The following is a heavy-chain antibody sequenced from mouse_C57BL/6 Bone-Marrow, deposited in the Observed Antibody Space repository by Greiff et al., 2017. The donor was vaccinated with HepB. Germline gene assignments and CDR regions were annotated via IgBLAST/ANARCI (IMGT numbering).Heavy chain of an antibody. CDR3: ARSGKGYAMDY. V-gene: IGHV1-53*01. Sequence: QVHVKQPGTELVKPGASVKLSCKASGYTFTSYWMHWVKQRPGQGLEWIGNINPSNGGTNYNEKFKSKATLTVDKSSSTAYMQLSSLTSEDSAVYYCARSGKGYAMDYWGQGTSVTVSS. J-gene: IGHJ4*01. CDR1: GYTFTSYW. D-gene: IGHD3-1*01. CDR2: INPSNGGT.